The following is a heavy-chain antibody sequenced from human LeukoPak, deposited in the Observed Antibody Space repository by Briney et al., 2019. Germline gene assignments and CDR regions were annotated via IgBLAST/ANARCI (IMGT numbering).Heavy chain of an antibody. CDR2: ISYDGSNK. D-gene: IGHD6-13*01. J-gene: IGHJ4*02. CDR3: ARIGAGSSRDY. CDR1: GFTFSNYA. Sequence: GRSLRLSRAASGFTFSNYAMHWVRQAPGKGLEWVAVISYDGSNKNYADSVKGRFTISRDNSKNSLYLQMNSLRAEDTAVYYCARIGAGSSRDYWGQGTLVTVSS. V-gene: IGHV3-30-3*01.